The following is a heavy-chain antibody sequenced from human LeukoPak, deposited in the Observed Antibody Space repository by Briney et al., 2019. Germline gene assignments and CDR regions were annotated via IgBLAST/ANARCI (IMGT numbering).Heavy chain of an antibody. Sequence: PSETLSLTCTVSGGSITTYYWSWIRQTPGKGLEWIGKIYYSGSSDYSPSLKSRVTMSADTSKNQFSLKLTSVTAADTAVYYCATLDITSSSGWHFRSWGQGTLVIVSS. CDR3: ATLDITSSSGWHFRS. D-gene: IGHD6-19*01. J-gene: IGHJ5*02. CDR1: GGSITTYY. V-gene: IGHV4-59*01. CDR2: IYYSGSS.